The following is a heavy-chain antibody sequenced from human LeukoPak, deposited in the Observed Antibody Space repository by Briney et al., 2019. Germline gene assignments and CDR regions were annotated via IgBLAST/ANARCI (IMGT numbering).Heavy chain of an antibody. V-gene: IGHV4-59*08. CDR1: GGSISSYY. J-gene: IGHJ6*02. D-gene: IGHD2-15*01. Sequence: PSETLSLTCTVSGGSISSYYWSCIRQPPGKGLEWFGYIYYSGSTNYNPSLKSRVTISVDTSKNQFSLKLSSVTAADTAVYYCARLPWGVVRNYYYYYGMDVWGQGTTVTVSS. CDR2: IYYSGST. CDR3: ARLPWGVVRNYYYYYGMDV.